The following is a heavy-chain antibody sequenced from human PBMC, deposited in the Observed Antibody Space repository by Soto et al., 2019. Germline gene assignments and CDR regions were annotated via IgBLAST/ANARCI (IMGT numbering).Heavy chain of an antibody. D-gene: IGHD3-16*01. V-gene: IGHV3-30*18. J-gene: IGHJ6*02. CDR1: GFIFISYG. Sequence: GGSLRLSCAASGFIFISYGMHWVRQAPGKGLEWVAVISYDGSNKYYADSVKGRFTISRDNSKNTLYLQMNSLRAEDTAVYYYAKDLAFGGMDVWGQGTTVTVSS. CDR2: ISYDGSNK. CDR3: AKDLAFGGMDV.